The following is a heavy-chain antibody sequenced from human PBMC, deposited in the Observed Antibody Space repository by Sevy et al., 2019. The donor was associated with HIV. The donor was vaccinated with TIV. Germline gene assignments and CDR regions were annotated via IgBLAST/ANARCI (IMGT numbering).Heavy chain of an antibody. CDR2: IRYDGSNK. D-gene: IGHD3-10*01. V-gene: IGHV3-33*01. CDR1: GFTFSSYG. J-gene: IGHJ4*02. Sequence: GGSLRLSCAASGFTFSSYGMHWVRQAPGKGLEWVAVIRYDGSNKYYADSVKGRFTISRDNSKNTLYLQMNSLRAEDTAVYYCARDSYGSGSHDYWGQGTLVTVSS. CDR3: ARDSYGSGSHDY.